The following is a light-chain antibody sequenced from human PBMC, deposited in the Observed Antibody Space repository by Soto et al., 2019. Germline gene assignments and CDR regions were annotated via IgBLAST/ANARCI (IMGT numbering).Light chain of an antibody. Sequence: DIVMTQSPDSLAVSLGERATINCKSSQSVLYSSNNKNNLAWYQQKPGQPPKLLIYWASTRESGVPDRFSGSGSGTDFTLTISSLQAEDVAVYYCQQYYSTPLVGQGTKVEIK. V-gene: IGKV4-1*01. CDR3: QQYYSTPL. J-gene: IGKJ1*01. CDR2: WAS. CDR1: QSVLYSSNNKNN.